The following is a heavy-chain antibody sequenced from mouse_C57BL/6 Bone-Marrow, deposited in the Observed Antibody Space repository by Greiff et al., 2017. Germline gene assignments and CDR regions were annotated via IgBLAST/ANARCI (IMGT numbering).Heavy chain of an antibody. V-gene: IGHV1-59*01. Sequence: QVQLQQPGAELVRPGTSVKLSCKASGYTFTSYWMHWVKQRPGQGLEWIGVIDPSDSYTNYNQKFKGKATLTVDTSSSTAYMQLSSLTSEDSAVYYCARRDSTTYYYAMDDWGQGTSVTVSS. CDR1: GYTFTSYW. CDR3: ARRDSTTYYYAMDD. D-gene: IGHD6-1*01. CDR2: IDPSDSYT. J-gene: IGHJ4*01.